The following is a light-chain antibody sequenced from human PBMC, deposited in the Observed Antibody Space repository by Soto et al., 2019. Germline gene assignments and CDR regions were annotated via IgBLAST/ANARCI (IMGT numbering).Light chain of an antibody. J-gene: IGKJ1*01. V-gene: IGKV1-5*01. CDR1: QSISSR. CDR3: QHYNSHGT. CDR2: DAS. Sequence: DIQMTQSPSTLSASVGDRVTITCRASQSISSRLAWYQKNPGKAPKLLIYDASSLESGVPTRLSGSGSGTEFSITIRILKPDDVATHYCQHYNSHGTFGQGTKVEIK.